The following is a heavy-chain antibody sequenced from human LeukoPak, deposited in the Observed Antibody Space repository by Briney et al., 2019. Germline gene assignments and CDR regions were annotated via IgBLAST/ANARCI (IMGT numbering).Heavy chain of an antibody. Sequence: GGSLRLSCAASGFWFSNYAMTWVRQAPGKGLEWVSFIGGSGDTKHYEESVKGRFTISRDNSRNTLYLQMDNLRAEDTPIYFCARVQWLVGTGYSEYWGQGTLVTVSS. CDR2: IGGSGDTK. J-gene: IGHJ4*02. V-gene: IGHV3-23*01. CDR1: GFWFSNYA. D-gene: IGHD6-19*01. CDR3: ARVQWLVGTGYSEY.